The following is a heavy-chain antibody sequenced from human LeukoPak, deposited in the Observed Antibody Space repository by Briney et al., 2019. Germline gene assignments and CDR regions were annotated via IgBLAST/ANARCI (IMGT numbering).Heavy chain of an antibody. Sequence: GGSLRLSCAASGFTFSSYGMDWVRQAPGKGLEWVAVIWYDGSNKYYADSVKGRFTISRDNSKNTLYLQMNSLRAEDTAVYYCARAPPRKREYYFDYWGQGTLVTVSS. CDR1: GFTFSSYG. CDR2: IWYDGSNK. D-gene: IGHD3-10*01. J-gene: IGHJ4*02. CDR3: ARAPPRKREYYFDY. V-gene: IGHV3-33*01.